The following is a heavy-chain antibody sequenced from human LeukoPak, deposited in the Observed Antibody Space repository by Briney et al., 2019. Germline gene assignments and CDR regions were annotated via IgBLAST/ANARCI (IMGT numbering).Heavy chain of an antibody. CDR3: AKDKFDGSGSYYFDY. J-gene: IGHJ4*02. CDR1: GFTYDDYA. D-gene: IGHD3-10*01. Sequence: GGSLRLSCAASGFTYDDYAMHWVRQAPGKGLEWVSLISWDGGRTYYADSVKGRFTISRDNSKNSLYLQMNSLRAEDTALYYCAKDKFDGSGSYYFDYWGQGTLVTVSS. CDR2: ISWDGGRT. V-gene: IGHV3-43D*03.